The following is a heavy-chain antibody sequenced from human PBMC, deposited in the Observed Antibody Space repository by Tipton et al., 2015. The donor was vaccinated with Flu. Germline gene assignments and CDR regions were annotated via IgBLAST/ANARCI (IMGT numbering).Heavy chain of an antibody. Sequence: TLSLTCTVSGGSISSYYWSWIRQPPGKGLEWIGYIYYSGSTNYNPSLKSRVTISVDTSKNQFSLKLSSVTAADTAVYYCARGPVPYYYGSGSSYYYYYGMDVWGQGTTVTVSS. D-gene: IGHD3-10*01. CDR3: ARGPVPYYYGSGSSYYYYYGMDV. V-gene: IGHV4-59*12. CDR1: GGSISSYY. J-gene: IGHJ6*02. CDR2: IYYSGST.